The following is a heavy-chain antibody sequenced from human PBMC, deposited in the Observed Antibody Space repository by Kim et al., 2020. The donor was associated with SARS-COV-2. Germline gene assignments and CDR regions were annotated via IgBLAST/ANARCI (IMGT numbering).Heavy chain of an antibody. Sequence: GNTSNAQTRQGRVTMTTDTTKSTVYMELRSLRSDDTAVYYCARGLYPPDYWGQGTLVTVSS. V-gene: IGHV1-18*01. CDR3: ARGLYPPDY. J-gene: IGHJ4*02. CDR2: GNT.